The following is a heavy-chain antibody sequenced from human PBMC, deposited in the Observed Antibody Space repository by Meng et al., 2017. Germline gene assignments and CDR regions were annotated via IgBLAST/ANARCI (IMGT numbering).Heavy chain of an antibody. CDR3: ARSTRGYSSSWFDY. CDR2: IHPSGGT. J-gene: IGHJ4*02. D-gene: IGHD6-13*01. V-gene: IGHV4-34*02. CDR1: GGSFGGSF. Sequence: QVQLRPWGRGLLQPSETPSLTCAVYGGSFGGSFWSWSRQPPGKGLELIGEIHPSGGTNYSPSLKSRVTISLDTSKNQFSLKLSSVTAADTAVYYCARSTRGYSSSWFDYWSQGTLVTVSS.